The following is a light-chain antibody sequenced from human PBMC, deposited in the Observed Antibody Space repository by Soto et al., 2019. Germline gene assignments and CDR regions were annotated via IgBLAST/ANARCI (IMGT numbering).Light chain of an antibody. V-gene: IGKV1-39*01. CDR1: QSISSD. Sequence: DIQMTPSPPSLSASVGHSVTITCRASQSISSDSNWYQQKPGKAPNLLIYAASRLQSGVPSRFSGSASGTHFTLTISRLQPEDFATYYCQQSYSRPHTFGQGTKLEIK. CDR3: QQSYSRPHT. J-gene: IGKJ2*01. CDR2: AAS.